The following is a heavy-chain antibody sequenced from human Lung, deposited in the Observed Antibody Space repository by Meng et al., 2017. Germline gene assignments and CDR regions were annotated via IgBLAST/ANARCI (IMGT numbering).Heavy chain of an antibody. CDR3: ASYCGGDCYSSIHY. V-gene: IGHV1-2*06. CDR1: GYTFTGYY. D-gene: IGHD2-21*02. Sequence: QVQLVQSGAEVKKPGASVTVSCKASGYTFTGYYMHWVRQAPGQGLEWMGRIKPNSGGTNYAQKFQGRVTMTRDTSISTAYMELSRLRSDDTAVYYCASYCGGDCYSSIHYWGQGTLVTVSS. CDR2: IKPNSGGT. J-gene: IGHJ4*02.